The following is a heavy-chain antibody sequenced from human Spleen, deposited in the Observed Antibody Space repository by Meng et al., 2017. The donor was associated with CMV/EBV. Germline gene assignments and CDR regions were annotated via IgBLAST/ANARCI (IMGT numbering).Heavy chain of an antibody. CDR2: ISANDGSP. V-gene: IGHV1-18*01. J-gene: IGHJ1*01. CDR1: GYTVSSYA. D-gene: IGHD3-10*01. Sequence: ASVKVSCKASGYTVSSYAIAWVRQAPGQGLEWMGWISANDGSPNYAQKLQGRVTMSTDTATSTAYMELRSLTSDDTSVYYCATWSGSGTFHHWGQGTLVTVSS. CDR3: ATWSGSGTFHH.